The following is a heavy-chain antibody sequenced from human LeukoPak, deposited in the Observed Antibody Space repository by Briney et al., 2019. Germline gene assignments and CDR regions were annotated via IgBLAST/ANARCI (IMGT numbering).Heavy chain of an antibody. J-gene: IGHJ4*02. CDR3: ARDSKYSKADY. CDR1: GGSISSGGYY. Sequence: PSQTLSLTCTVSGGSISSGGYYWSWIRQPPGKGLEWIGYIYHSGSTYYNPSLKSRVTISVDRSKNQFSLKLSSVTAADTAVYYCARDSKYSKADYWGQGTLVTVSS. CDR2: IYHSGST. D-gene: IGHD4-11*01. V-gene: IGHV4-30-2*01.